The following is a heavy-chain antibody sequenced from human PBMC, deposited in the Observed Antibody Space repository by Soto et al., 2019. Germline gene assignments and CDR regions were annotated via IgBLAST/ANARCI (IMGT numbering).Heavy chain of an antibody. CDR1: GFTFSSYG. CDR3: ARGSSQWTGRVRKPDY. D-gene: IGHD6-13*01. J-gene: IGHJ4*02. CDR2: IWYDGSNK. Sequence: GGSLRLSCAASGFTFSSYGMHWVRQAPGKGLEWVAVIWYDGSNKYYADSVKGRFTISRDNSKNTLYLQMNSLRAEDTAVYYCARGSSQWTGRVRKPDYWGQGNLVTVSS. V-gene: IGHV3-33*01.